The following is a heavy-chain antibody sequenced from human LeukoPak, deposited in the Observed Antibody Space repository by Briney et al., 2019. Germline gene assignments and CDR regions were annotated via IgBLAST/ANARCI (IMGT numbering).Heavy chain of an antibody. J-gene: IGHJ4*02. V-gene: IGHV2-5*02. Sequence: SGPTLVKPTQTLTLTCTFSGFSTSTSGVGVGWIRQPPGKALEWLALIYWDDDKHYSPSLKSRLTITKDTSKNQVVLTMTNMDPVDTATYYCAHRLAMPGQYHFDYWGQGTLVTVSS. CDR1: GFSTSTSGVG. CDR3: AHRLAMPGQYHFDY. D-gene: IGHD6-19*01. CDR2: IYWDDDK.